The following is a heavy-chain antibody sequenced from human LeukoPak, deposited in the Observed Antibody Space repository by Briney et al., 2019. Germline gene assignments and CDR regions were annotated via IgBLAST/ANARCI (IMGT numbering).Heavy chain of an antibody. CDR1: GFSFSTYS. CDR3: ARDLFGSGSSSFDS. J-gene: IGHJ4*02. Sequence: GGSLRLSCAASGFSFSTYSMNWVRQAPGKGLEWVSYISTRRTYTNYADSVKGRFTISRDDAKNSLYLQMHSLRAEDTAVYYCARDLFGSGSSSFDSWGQGTLVTVSS. CDR2: ISTRRTYT. D-gene: IGHD3-10*01. V-gene: IGHV3-21*05.